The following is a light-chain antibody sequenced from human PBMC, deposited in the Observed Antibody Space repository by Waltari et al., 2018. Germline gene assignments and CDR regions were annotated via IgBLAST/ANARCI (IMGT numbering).Light chain of an antibody. CDR2: GAS. CDR3: QQYNDWPYT. V-gene: IGKV3-15*01. Sequence: EIVMTQSPVTLSVSPGERAALSCRSSQGVRTNLVWYQQRPGQTPRLLIYGASTRAAEIPARFSGSGSGTEFTLTISSLQSEDFAVYYCQQYNDWPYTFGQGTKLEI. J-gene: IGKJ2*01. CDR1: QGVRTN.